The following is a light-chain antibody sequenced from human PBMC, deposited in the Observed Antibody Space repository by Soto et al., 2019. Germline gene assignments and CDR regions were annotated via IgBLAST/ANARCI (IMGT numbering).Light chain of an antibody. CDR2: KVS. V-gene: IGKV2-30*01. Sequence: DVVMPQSPLTLPVTLPHPASLSCTSSQTLVSSDGITYWNGFQQRTGQSPRRLIYKVSNRDSGVPDRFSGSGSGTEFTLTINSLRPDDFATYYCQHYSGDRATFGQGTKVDIK. J-gene: IGKJ1*01. CDR3: QHYSGDRAT. CDR1: QTLVSSDGITY.